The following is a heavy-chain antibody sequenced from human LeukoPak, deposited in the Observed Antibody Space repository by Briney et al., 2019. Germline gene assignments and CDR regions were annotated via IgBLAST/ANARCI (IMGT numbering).Heavy chain of an antibody. CDR2: INHSGST. V-gene: IGHV4-34*01. CDR1: GGSFSGYY. CDR3: ARPRAAFLPRGGFDP. Sequence: SETLSLTCAVYGGSFSGYYWSWIRQPPGKGLEWIGEINHSGSTNYNPSLKSRVTISVDTSKNQFSLKLSSVTAADTAVYYCARPRAAFLPRGGFDPWGQGTLVTVSS. D-gene: IGHD2-15*01. J-gene: IGHJ5*02.